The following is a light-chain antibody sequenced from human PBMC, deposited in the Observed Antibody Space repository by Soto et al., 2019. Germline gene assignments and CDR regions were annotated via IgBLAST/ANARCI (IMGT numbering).Light chain of an antibody. CDR2: AVS. Sequence: QSALTQPASASGSPGQSITISCTGTSRDVGGYNYVSWYQQHPGKAPKRMIYAVSNRPSGVSNRFSGSKSGNTASLTISGLQAEHEDHHDCRSYTRCSTLQFGGGTKLTVL. J-gene: IGLJ2*01. V-gene: IGLV2-14*01. CDR3: RSYTRCSTLQ. CDR1: SRDVGGYNY.